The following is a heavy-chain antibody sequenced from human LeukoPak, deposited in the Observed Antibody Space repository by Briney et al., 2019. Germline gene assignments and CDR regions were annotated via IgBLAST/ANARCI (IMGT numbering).Heavy chain of an antibody. D-gene: IGHD4-17*01. CDR3: ATLAAWPTVVTPLFDY. CDR1: GYTLTELS. V-gene: IGHV1-24*01. Sequence: ASVKVSCKVSGYTLTELSMYWVRQAPGKGLEWMGGFDPEDGETIYAQKFQGRVTMTEDTSTDTAYMELSSLRSEDTAVYYCATLAAWPTVVTPLFDYWGQGTLVTVSS. CDR2: FDPEDGET. J-gene: IGHJ4*02.